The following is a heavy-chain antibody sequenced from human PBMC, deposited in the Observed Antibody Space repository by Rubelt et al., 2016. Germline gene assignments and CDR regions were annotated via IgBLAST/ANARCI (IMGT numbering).Heavy chain of an antibody. V-gene: IGHV4-34*01. CDR1: GGSFSGYY. Sequence: QVQLQQWGAGLLKPSETLSLTCAVYGGSFSGYYWSWIRQPPGKGLEWIGEINHSGSTNYNPSLKSRVTISVDTSKNQFSLKLSSVTAADTAVYYCARGGYRFTGYLRYWGQGTLVTVSS. D-gene: IGHD2-2*03. CDR2: INHSGST. J-gene: IGHJ4*02. CDR3: ARGGYRFTGYLRY.